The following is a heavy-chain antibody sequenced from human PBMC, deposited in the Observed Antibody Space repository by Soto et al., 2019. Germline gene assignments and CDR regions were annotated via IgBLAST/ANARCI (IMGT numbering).Heavy chain of an antibody. J-gene: IGHJ3*02. V-gene: IGHV4-34*01. CDR2: INHSGST. CDR3: ARGRMAWITSRSRKDAFDI. Sequence: QVQLQQWGAGLLKPSETLSLTCAVYGGSFSGYYWSWIRQPPGKGLEWIGEINHSGSTNYNPSRKSRVTISLDTSKNQFSLKLSSVTAADTAVYYCARGRMAWITSRSRKDAFDIWGQGTMVTVSS. CDR1: GGSFSGYY. D-gene: IGHD5-12*01.